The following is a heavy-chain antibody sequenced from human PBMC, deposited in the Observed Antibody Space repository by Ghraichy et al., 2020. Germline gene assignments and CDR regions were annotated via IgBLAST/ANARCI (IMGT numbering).Heavy chain of an antibody. D-gene: IGHD5-18*01. V-gene: IGHV1-2*04. CDR1: GYTFTGYY. J-gene: IGHJ3*02. CDR3: ARVAGLGYGNWVPFDI. Sequence: ASVKVSCKASGYTFTGYYMHWVRQAPGQGLEWMGWINPNSGGTNYAQKFQGWVTMTRDTSISTAYMELSRLRSDDTAVYYCARVAGLGYGNWVPFDIWGQGTMVTVSS. CDR2: INPNSGGT.